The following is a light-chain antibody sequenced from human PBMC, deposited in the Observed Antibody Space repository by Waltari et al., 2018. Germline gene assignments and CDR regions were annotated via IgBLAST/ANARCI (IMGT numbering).Light chain of an antibody. J-gene: IGLJ2*01. CDR2: DNN. Sequence: QSVLTQPPSVSAAPGQKVTIPRSGTSPNHGHHYVSLYQHVPGTAPKLLIYDNNQRPSGIDDRFSVSKSGTAATLGITGLQTGDEADYYCGTWDSGLSAVVFGGGTKLTVL. V-gene: IGLV1-51*01. CDR3: GTWDSGLSAVV. CDR1: SPNHGHHY.